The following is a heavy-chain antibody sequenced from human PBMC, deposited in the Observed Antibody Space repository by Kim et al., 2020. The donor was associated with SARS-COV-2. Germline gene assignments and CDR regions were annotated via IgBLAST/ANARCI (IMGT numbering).Heavy chain of an antibody. CDR1: GGTFSSYA. CDR3: AISPEAYCSSTSCYSVSNWFDP. CDR2: IIPIFGTA. V-gene: IGHV1-69*13. D-gene: IGHD2-2*02. Sequence: SVKVSCKASGGTFSSYAISWVRQAPGQGLEWMGGIIPIFGTANYAQKFQGRVTITADESTSTAYMELSSLRSEDTAVYYCAISPEAYCSSTSCYSVSNWFDPWGQGTLVTVSS. J-gene: IGHJ5*02.